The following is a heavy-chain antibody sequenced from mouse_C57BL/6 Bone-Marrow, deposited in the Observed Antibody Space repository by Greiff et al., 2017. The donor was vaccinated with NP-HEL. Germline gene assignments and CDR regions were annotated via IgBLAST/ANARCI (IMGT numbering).Heavy chain of an antibody. CDR1: GFTFSSYA. Sequence: EVNVVESGGGLVKPGGSLKLSCAASGFTFSSYAMSWVRQTPEKRLEWVATISDGGSYTYYPDNVKGRFTISRDNAKNNLYLQMSHLKSEDTAMYYCAGYYGSSYPWFAYWGQGTLVTVSA. D-gene: IGHD1-1*01. J-gene: IGHJ3*01. CDR3: AGYYGSSYPWFAY. V-gene: IGHV5-4*03. CDR2: ISDGGSYT.